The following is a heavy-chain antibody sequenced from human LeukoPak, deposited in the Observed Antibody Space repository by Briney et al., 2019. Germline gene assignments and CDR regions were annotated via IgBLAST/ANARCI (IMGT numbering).Heavy chain of an antibody. J-gene: IGHJ4*02. V-gene: IGHV1-2*02. Sequence: GASVKVSCKASGYTFTVYYMHWVRQAPGQGLEWMGWISPNSGGTKYAQKFQGRVTMTRDTSISTAYMELSRLRSDDTALYYCTRDVRPRGGIDSWGQGTLVTVSS. CDR1: GYTFTVYY. D-gene: IGHD3-10*01. CDR3: TRDVRPRGGIDS. CDR2: ISPNSGGT.